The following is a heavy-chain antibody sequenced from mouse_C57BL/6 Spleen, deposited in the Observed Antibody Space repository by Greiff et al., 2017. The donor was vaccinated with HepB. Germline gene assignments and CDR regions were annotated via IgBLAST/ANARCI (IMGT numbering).Heavy chain of an antibody. Sequence: QVQLKESGAELVKPGASVKISCKASGYAFRSYWMNWVKQRPGKGLEWIGQIYPGDGDTNYNGKFKGKATLTADKSSSTAYMQLSSLTSEDAAVYVCARVVHYYGSSSFDYWGKGTTLTVAA. V-gene: IGHV1-80*01. J-gene: IGHJ2*01. D-gene: IGHD1-1*01. CDR1: GYAFRSYW. CDR3: ARVVHYYGSSSFDY. CDR2: IYPGDGDT.